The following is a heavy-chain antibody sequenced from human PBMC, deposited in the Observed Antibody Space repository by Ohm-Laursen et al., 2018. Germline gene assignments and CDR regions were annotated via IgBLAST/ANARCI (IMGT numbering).Heavy chain of an antibody. Sequence: SLRLSCAAAGFTFSNYAMTWIRQAPGRGLVWVSAITDGGGSTYYADSVKGRFTISRDNSKNTLYLQMNSLRVEDTALYYCARDIDWVAFDYWGQGTLVTVSS. D-gene: IGHD3-9*01. CDR1: GFTFSNYA. CDR2: ITDGGGST. CDR3: ARDIDWVAFDY. J-gene: IGHJ4*02. V-gene: IGHV3-23*01.